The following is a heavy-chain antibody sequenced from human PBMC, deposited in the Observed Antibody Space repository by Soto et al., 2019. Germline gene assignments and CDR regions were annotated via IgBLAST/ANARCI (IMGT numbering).Heavy chain of an antibody. CDR2: INPNSGGT. J-gene: IGHJ5*02. CDR3: ARDRGSIAAEFGP. V-gene: IGHV1-2*04. CDR1: GYTFTGYY. D-gene: IGHD6-13*01. Sequence: ASVRVSCKASGYTFTGYYMHWVRQAPGQGLEWMGWINPNSGGTNYAQKFQGWVTMTRDTSISTAYMELSRLRSDDTAVYYCARDRGSIAAEFGPWGQGTLVTVSS.